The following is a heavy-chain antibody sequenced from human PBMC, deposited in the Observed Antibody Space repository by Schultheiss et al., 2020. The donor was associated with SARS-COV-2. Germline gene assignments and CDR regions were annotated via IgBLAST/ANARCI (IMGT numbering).Heavy chain of an antibody. V-gene: IGHV3-7*01. CDR1: GFALRSYW. J-gene: IGHJ4*02. CDR2: IKQDGSVK. CDR3: AREYSSIFGDNFDY. Sequence: GGSLRLSCAASGFALRSYWMTWVRQAPGKGLEWVASIKQDGSVKYYVDSVKGRFTISRDNAKNSLYLQMNSLRAEDTAVYFCAREYSSIFGDNFDYWGQGTPVTVSS. D-gene: IGHD6-13*01.